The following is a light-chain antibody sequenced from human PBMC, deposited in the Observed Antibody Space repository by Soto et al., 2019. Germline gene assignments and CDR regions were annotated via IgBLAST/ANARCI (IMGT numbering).Light chain of an antibody. J-gene: IGKJ3*01. Sequence: EIVLTQSPATLSLSPGERATLSCRASQSVSSYLAWYQQKPGQAPRLLIYDASNRAAGIPARFSGSGSGTDFTLTIISLEPEDVAVYYGQQRSNWPPRFTFGPGTKVDIK. V-gene: IGKV3-11*01. CDR1: QSVSSY. CDR3: QQRSNWPPRFT. CDR2: DAS.